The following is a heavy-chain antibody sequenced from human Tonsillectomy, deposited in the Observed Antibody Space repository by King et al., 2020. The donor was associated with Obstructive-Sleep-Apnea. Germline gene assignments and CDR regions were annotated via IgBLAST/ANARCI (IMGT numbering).Heavy chain of an antibody. Sequence: QLVQSGAEVKKPGSSVKVSCKASGGTFSSYAISWVRQAPGQGLEWMGGIIPILGIANYAQKFQGRVTITADKSTSTAYMELSSLRSEDTAVYYCARDETYSNYPDYYYGMDVWGQGTTVTVSS. V-gene: IGHV1-69*09. CDR1: GGTFSSYA. CDR3: ARDETYSNYPDYYYGMDV. CDR2: IIPILGIA. D-gene: IGHD4-11*01. J-gene: IGHJ6*02.